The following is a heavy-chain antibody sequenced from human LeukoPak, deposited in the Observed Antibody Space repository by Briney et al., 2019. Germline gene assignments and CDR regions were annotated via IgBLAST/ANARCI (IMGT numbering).Heavy chain of an antibody. CDR2: IKSDGSSI. D-gene: IGHD5-12*01. Sequence: GGSLRLSCAASGFTFSYYNMNWVRQAPGKGLVWVSHIKSDGSSISYADSVKGRFTISRDNAKNTLYLQMNSLRAEDTAVYYCARDRGYTQDYWGQGTLVTVSS. CDR1: GFTFSYYN. J-gene: IGHJ4*02. V-gene: IGHV3-74*01. CDR3: ARDRGYTQDY.